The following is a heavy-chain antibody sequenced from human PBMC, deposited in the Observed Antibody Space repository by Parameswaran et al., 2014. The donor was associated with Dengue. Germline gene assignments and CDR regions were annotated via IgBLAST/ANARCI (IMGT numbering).Heavy chain of an antibody. CDR3: ARGRRGDIVATVGPRYYYYYGMDV. Sequence: VRQAPGKGLEWIGYIYYSGSTNYNPSLKSRVTISVDTSKNQFSLKLSSVTAADTAVYYCARGRRGDIVATVGPRYYYYYGMDVWGQGTTVTVSS. CDR2: IYYSGST. J-gene: IGHJ6*02. D-gene: IGHD5-12*01. V-gene: IGHV4-59*01.